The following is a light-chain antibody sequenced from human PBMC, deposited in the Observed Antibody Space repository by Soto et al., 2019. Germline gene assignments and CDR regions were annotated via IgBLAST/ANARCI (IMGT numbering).Light chain of an antibody. CDR1: QSISSW. V-gene: IGKV1-5*01. CDR3: QQYNSYSSWT. J-gene: IGKJ1*01. Sequence: DIQMTQSPSTLSASVGDRVTITCRASQSISSWLAWYQQKPGKAPKLLIYDASSLESGVPSRFSGSGSGTEFTLTTSSLQPDDFATYYCQQYNSYSSWTFGQGTKVDI. CDR2: DAS.